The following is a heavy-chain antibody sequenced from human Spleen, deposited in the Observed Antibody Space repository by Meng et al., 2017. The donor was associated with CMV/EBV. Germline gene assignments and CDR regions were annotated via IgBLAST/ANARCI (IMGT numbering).Heavy chain of an antibody. Sequence: GTFSSYAISWVRQAPGQGLEWMGGIIPIFGTANYAQKFQGRVTITTDESTSTAYMELSSLRSEDTAVYYCAREPTDCSSTSCYLDYWGQGTLVTVLL. CDR1: GTFSSYA. CDR3: AREPTDCSSTSCYLDY. CDR2: IIPIFGTA. J-gene: IGHJ4*02. V-gene: IGHV1-69*05. D-gene: IGHD2-2*01.